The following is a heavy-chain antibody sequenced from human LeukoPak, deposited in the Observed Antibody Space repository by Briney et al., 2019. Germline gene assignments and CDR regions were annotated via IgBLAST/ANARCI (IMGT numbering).Heavy chain of an antibody. V-gene: IGHV4-61*02. D-gene: IGHD3-22*01. CDR1: GGSISSASYY. CDR3: ARDEWVGYVDY. CDR2: IYTSGST. Sequence: PSETLSLTCTVSGGSISSASYYWSWIRQPAGKGLQWIGRIYTSGSTYYNPSLKSRVTISVDTSKNQFSLKLSSVTAADTAVYYCARDEWVGYVDYWGQGTLVTVSS. J-gene: IGHJ4*02.